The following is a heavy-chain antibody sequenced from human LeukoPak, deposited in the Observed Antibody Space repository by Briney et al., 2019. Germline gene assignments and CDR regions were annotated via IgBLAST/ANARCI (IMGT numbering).Heavy chain of an antibody. CDR1: GGTFSSYA. J-gene: IGHJ3*02. V-gene: IGHV1-69*13. CDR3: ARSTKYSGSYRDAFDI. D-gene: IGHD1-26*01. CDR2: IIPIFGTA. Sequence: ASVKVSCKASGGTFSSYAISWVRQAPGQGLEWMGGIIPIFGTANYAQKFQGRVTITADESTSTAYMELSSLRSEDTAVYYCARSTKYSGSYRDAFDIWGQGTMVTVSS.